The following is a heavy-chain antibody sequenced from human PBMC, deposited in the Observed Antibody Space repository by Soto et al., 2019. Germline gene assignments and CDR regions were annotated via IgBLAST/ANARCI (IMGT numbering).Heavy chain of an antibody. D-gene: IGHD3-22*01. CDR1: GFSLSNARMG. J-gene: IGHJ4*02. CDR2: IFSNDEK. CDR3: ARMSSGYYYGFDY. V-gene: IGHV2-26*01. Sequence: QVTLKESGPVLVKPTETLTLTCTVSGFSLSNARMGVSWIRQPPGKALEWLAHIFSNDEKSYSTSLKSRLTIYKDTSKSQVVLTMTNMDPVDTATYYCARMSSGYYYGFDYWGQGTLVTVSS.